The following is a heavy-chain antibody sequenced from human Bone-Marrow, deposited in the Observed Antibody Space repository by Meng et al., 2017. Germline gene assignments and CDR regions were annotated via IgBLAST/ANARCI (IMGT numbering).Heavy chain of an antibody. CDR2: INPNSGGT. CDR1: GYTFTGYY. V-gene: IGHV1-2*06. CDR3: ARESRDIAVAGVY. J-gene: IGHJ4*02. Sequence: QVQLVQSGAEVKKPGASVKVSCKASGYTFTGYYMHWVRQAPGQGLEWMGRINPNSGGTNYAQKFQGRVTITADESTSTAYMELSSLRSEDTAVYYCARESRDIAVAGVYWGQGTLVTVSS. D-gene: IGHD6-19*01.